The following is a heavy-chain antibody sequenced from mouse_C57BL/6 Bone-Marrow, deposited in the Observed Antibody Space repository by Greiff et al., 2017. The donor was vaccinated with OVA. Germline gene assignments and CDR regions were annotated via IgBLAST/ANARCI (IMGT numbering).Heavy chain of an antibody. J-gene: IGHJ4*01. CDR3: ARGSSSYYYAMDY. D-gene: IGHD1-3*01. V-gene: IGHV5-12*01. CDR1: GFTFSDYY. Sequence: DVKLVESGGGLVQPGGSLKLSCAASGFTFSDYYMYWVRQTPEKRLEWVAYISNGGGSTYYPDTVKGRFTISRDNAKNTLYLQMSRLKSEDTAMYYCARGSSSYYYAMDYWGQGTSVTVSS. CDR2: ISNGGGST.